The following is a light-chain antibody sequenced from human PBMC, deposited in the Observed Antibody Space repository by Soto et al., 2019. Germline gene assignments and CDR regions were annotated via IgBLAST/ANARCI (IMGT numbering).Light chain of an antibody. CDR2: EDI. CDR3: YTYAGGCTYL. J-gene: IGLJ1*01. V-gene: IGLV2-23*01. Sequence: QSVLTQPASVSGSPGQSITISCTGTSSDVGSYSLLSWYQHHPGKAPKLIIYEDIKGPSGVSNRFSGSKSGNTASLRISGLQAEDDADYYCYTYAGGCTYLFGTGTKVTVL. CDR1: SSDVGSYSL.